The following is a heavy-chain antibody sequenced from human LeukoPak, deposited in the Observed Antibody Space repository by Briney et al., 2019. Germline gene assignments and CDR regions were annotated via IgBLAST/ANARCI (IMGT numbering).Heavy chain of an antibody. Sequence: PSETLSLTCAVSGGSFSGYYWSWIRQPPGKGLEWIGEINHSGSTYYNPSLKSRVTISVDTSKNQFSLKLSSVTAADTAVYYCARGSIVGATPFDYWGQGTLVTVSS. CDR2: INHSGST. J-gene: IGHJ4*02. CDR3: ARGSIVGATPFDY. CDR1: GGSFSGYY. D-gene: IGHD1-26*01. V-gene: IGHV4-34*01.